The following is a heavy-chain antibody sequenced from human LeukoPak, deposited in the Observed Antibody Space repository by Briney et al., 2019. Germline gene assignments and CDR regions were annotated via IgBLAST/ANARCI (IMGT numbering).Heavy chain of an antibody. V-gene: IGHV3-30*02. D-gene: IGHD6-13*01. CDR1: GINFGSSG. CDR3: AREGGRAAPGRFDY. J-gene: IGHJ4*02. CDR2: IQNDGSDK. Sequence: GGSLRLSCAASGINFGSSGMHWVRQAPGKGLEWVTFIQNDGSDKSYAASVQGRFTISRDNSKNTVYLHMNSLRADDTALYYCAREGGRAAPGRFDYWGQGTLVTVSS.